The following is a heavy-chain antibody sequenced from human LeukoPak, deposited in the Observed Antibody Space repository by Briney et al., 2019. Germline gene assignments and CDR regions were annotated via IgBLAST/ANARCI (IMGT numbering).Heavy chain of an antibody. CDR2: IIGTGGST. D-gene: IGHD3-3*01. CDR1: GFTFSSYG. CDR3: ARVAGFLEWLLGPFDY. Sequence: PGGSLRLSCAASGFTFSSYGMSWVRQAPGKGLEWVSSIIGTGGSTHYADSVKGRFTISRDNSKNTLYLQMNSLRAEDTAVYYCARVAGFLEWLLGPFDYWGQGTLVTVSS. J-gene: IGHJ4*02. V-gene: IGHV3-23*01.